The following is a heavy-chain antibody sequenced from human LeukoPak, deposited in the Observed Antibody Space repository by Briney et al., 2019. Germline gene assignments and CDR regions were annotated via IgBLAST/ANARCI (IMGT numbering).Heavy chain of an antibody. D-gene: IGHD1-14*01. J-gene: IGHJ5*02. Sequence: GASVKVSCKASGGTFSSYAISWVRQAPGQGLEWMGGIIPILETANYAQKFQGRVTITADESSNTVYMELSTLRSEDTAVYYCASFARNWFDPWGQGTLVTVSS. V-gene: IGHV1-69*13. CDR2: IIPILETA. CDR3: ASFARNWFDP. CDR1: GGTFSSYA.